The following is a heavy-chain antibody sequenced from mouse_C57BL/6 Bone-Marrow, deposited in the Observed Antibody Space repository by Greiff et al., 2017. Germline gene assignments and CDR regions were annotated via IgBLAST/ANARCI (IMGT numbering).Heavy chain of an antibody. CDR1: GYTFTDYY. D-gene: IGHD2-2*01. CDR2: INPYNGGT. J-gene: IGHJ3*01. V-gene: IGHV1-19*01. CDR3: ARRGGSTMVKGAWLAY. Sequence: EVQLQQSGPVLVKPGASVKMSCKASGYTFTDYYMNWVKQSHGKSLEWIGVINPYNGGTSYNQKFKGKATLTVDKSSSTAYMELNSLTSEDSAVYYCARRGGSTMVKGAWLAYWGQGTLVTVSA.